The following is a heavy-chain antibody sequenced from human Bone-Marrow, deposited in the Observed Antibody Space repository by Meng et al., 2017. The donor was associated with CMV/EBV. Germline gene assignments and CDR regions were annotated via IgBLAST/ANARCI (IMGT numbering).Heavy chain of an antibody. V-gene: IGHV3-30-3*01. CDR3: AKVEWFGELPLDY. D-gene: IGHD3-10*01. CDR1: GFTFNSHV. J-gene: IGHJ4*02. Sequence: GGSLRLSCTASGFTFNSHVMYWVRQAPGKGPECVAVISYNGNKKYYIDSVKGRFTISRDNSKNTLYLQMNSLRAEDTAVYYCAKVEWFGELPLDYWGQGTLVTVSS. CDR2: ISYNGNKK.